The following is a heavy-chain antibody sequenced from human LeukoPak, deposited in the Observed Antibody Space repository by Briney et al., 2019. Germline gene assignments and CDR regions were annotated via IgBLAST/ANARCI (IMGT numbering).Heavy chain of an antibody. CDR1: GGSISSGDYY. CDR2: IYYSGST. CDR3: ARGVRVGIAVAGPIDY. Sequence: SQTLSLTCTVSGGSISSGDYYWSWIRQPPGKGLEWIGYIYYSGSTYYNPSLKSRVTISVDPSKNQFSLQLSSVTAADTAVYYCARGVRVGIAVAGPIDYWGQGTLVTVSS. D-gene: IGHD6-19*01. V-gene: IGHV4-30-4*01. J-gene: IGHJ4*02.